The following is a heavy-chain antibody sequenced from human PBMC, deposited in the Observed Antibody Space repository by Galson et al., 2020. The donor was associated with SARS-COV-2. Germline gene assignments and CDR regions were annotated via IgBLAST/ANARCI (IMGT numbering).Heavy chain of an antibody. V-gene: IGHV1-2*02. Sequence: GESLKISCKASGYTFTGYYLHWVRQAPGQGLEWMGCISPSSGGANYAQKFQGRVTMTRDTSIDTAYMELTSLKSDDTAVYYCASSARPGSWGQGTLVIVSS. CDR3: ASSARPGS. CDR2: ISPSSGGA. CDR1: GYTFTGYY. J-gene: IGHJ5*02. D-gene: IGHD6-6*01.